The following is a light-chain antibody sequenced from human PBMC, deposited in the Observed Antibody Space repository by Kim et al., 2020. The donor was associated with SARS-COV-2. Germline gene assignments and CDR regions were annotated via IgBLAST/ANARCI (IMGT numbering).Light chain of an antibody. V-gene: IGLV1-44*01. CDR2: SND. CDR1: RSNIGNNV. J-gene: IGLJ2*01. CDR3: AAWDDSLSGVV. Sequence: SELTQPPSASGTPGQRVTISCSGSRSNIGNNVVNWYQQVPGTAPKLLIYSNDHRPSGVPDRFSGSKSGTSASLAISGLQSEDEADYYCAAWDDSLSGVVFGGGTQLTVL.